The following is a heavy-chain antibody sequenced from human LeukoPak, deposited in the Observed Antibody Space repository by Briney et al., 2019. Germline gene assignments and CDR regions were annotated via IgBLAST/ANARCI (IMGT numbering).Heavy chain of an antibody. D-gene: IGHD2-2*01. V-gene: IGHV3-23*01. Sequence: GGSLRLSCAASGFTFSSYAMSWVRQAPGKGLEWVSAISGSGGSTYYADSVKGRFTISRDNSKNRLYLQMNSLRAEDTAVYYCAKEEGYCSSTSCYVGGAPDYWGQGTLVTVSS. CDR3: AKEEGYCSSTSCYVGGAPDY. CDR1: GFTFSSYA. J-gene: IGHJ4*02. CDR2: ISGSGGST.